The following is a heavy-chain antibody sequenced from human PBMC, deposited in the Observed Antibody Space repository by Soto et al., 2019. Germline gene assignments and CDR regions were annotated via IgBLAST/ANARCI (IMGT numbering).Heavy chain of an antibody. CDR1: VERISIYP. Sequence: SVKLYWKGAVERISIYPVSRGRNNTRQGLEWMGGIIPIFGTANYAQKFQGRVTITADESTSTAYMELSSLRSEDTAVYYCARGYVRKYYYYYYGMDVWGQGTTVTVSS. J-gene: IGHJ6*02. V-gene: IGHV1-69*13. D-gene: IGHD1-1*01. CDR2: IIPIFGTA. CDR3: ARGYVRKYYYYYYGMDV.